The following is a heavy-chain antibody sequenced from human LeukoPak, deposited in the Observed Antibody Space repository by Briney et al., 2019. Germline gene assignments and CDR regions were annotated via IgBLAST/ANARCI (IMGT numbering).Heavy chain of an antibody. Sequence: GGSLRLSCAASGFTFSSYAMHWVRQAPGKGLEWVAVISYDGSNKYYADSVKDRFTISRDNSKNTLYLQMNSLRAEDTAVYYCAREEYGGGQGTLVTVSS. D-gene: IGHD4-17*01. CDR1: GFTFSSYA. CDR3: AREEYG. J-gene: IGHJ4*02. CDR2: ISYDGSNK. V-gene: IGHV3-30-3*01.